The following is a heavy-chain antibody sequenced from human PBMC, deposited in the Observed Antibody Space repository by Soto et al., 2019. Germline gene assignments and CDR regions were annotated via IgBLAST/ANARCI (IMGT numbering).Heavy chain of an antibody. Sequence: EVQLLDSGGGLVQPGGSLRLSCAASGFTFSSYAMSWVRQAPGKGLEWVSGISGSGDIPYYADSVKGRFTISRDNSKNTLFLQMDSLRAEDTAVYYCAKVPRFSVDGYAWGQGTLVTVSS. CDR2: ISGSGDIP. CDR1: GFTFSSYA. CDR3: AKVPRFSVDGYA. D-gene: IGHD5-18*01. V-gene: IGHV3-23*01. J-gene: IGHJ5*02.